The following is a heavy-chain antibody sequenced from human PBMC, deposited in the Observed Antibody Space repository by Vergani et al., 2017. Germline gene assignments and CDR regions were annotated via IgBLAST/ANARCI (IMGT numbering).Heavy chain of an antibody. CDR2: ISWNSNSI. Sequence: EVQLEESGGGLVLPGRSLRLSCVASVFTSSGYAMHWVRHAPGKGLEWVSGISWNSNSIGYADSVKGRFTISRDNAKNSLYLQMNSLRAEDTGLYYCAKGLGTSSWGDWFDPWGQGSLVTVSS. CDR1: VFTSSGYA. D-gene: IGHD6-6*01. CDR3: AKGLGTSSWGDWFDP. J-gene: IGHJ5*02. V-gene: IGHV3-9*02.